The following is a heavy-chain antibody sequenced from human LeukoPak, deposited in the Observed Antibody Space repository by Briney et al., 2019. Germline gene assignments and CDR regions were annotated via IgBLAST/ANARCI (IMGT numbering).Heavy chain of an antibody. J-gene: IGHJ4*02. D-gene: IGHD6-25*01. CDR1: GDSISRSTYY. CDR2: VYYGRSP. CDR3: ARSSGTGTFSY. V-gene: IGHV4-39*02. Sequence: SETLSLTCTVSGDSISRSTYYWAWIRQPPGKGLEWIGSVYYGRSPYFNPSLESRATISVDTSKNHFSLKMSSVTAADTAVYYCARSSGTGTFSYWGQGTLATVSS.